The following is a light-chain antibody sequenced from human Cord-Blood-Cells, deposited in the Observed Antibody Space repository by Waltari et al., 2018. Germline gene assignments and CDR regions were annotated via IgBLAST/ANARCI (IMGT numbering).Light chain of an antibody. J-gene: IGLJ1*01. Sequence: QSALTQPASVSGSPGQSITISYTGTSSDVGGYNYVSWYQQHPGKAPKLMIYDVSNRPSGFSNRFSGSKSGNTASLTISGLQAEDEADYYCSSYTSSSAYVFGTGTKVTVL. CDR3: SSYTSSSAYV. CDR2: DVS. V-gene: IGLV2-14*03. CDR1: SSDVGGYNY.